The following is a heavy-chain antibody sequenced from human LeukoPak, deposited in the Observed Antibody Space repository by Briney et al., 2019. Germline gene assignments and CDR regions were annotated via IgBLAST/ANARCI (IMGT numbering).Heavy chain of an antibody. J-gene: IGHJ4*02. CDR1: GGTFSSYA. CDR2: IIPIFGTA. Sequence: AASVKVSCKASGGTFSSYAISWVRQAPGQGLEWMGGIIPIFGTANYAQKFQGRVTITADESTSTAYMELSSLRSEDTAVYYCAAVVPAVMGYFDYWGQGTLVTVSS. CDR3: AAVVPAVMGYFDY. V-gene: IGHV1-69*13. D-gene: IGHD2-2*01.